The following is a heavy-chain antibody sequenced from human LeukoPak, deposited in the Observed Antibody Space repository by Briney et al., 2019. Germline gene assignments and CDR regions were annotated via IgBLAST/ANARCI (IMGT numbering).Heavy chain of an antibody. Sequence: PSETLSLTCTVSGGSISSSSYYWGWIRQPPGKGLEWIEEMNQSGSTNYNPSLKSRVTISVDTSKNQFSLKLSSVTAADTAVYYCARGDRRRDELPETAYFDYWGQGTLVTVSS. J-gene: IGHJ4*02. CDR2: MNQSGST. D-gene: IGHD2-15*01. CDR1: GGSISSSSYY. V-gene: IGHV4-39*07. CDR3: ARGDRRRDELPETAYFDY.